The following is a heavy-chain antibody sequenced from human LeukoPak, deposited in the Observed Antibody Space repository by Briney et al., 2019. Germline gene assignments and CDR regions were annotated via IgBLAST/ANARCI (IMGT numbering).Heavy chain of an antibody. Sequence: GGSLRLSCAASGFTFSAYSMNWIRQAPGRGLEWISYISGSGRSIFSADSVRGRFTISRDNANNSLFLQMNSLRAEDTAVYYCARGRYYDTSAYNYFDPWGQGTLVTVSS. D-gene: IGHD3-22*01. CDR2: ISGSGRSI. J-gene: IGHJ5*02. V-gene: IGHV3-48*01. CDR1: GFTFSAYS. CDR3: ARGRYYDTSAYNYFDP.